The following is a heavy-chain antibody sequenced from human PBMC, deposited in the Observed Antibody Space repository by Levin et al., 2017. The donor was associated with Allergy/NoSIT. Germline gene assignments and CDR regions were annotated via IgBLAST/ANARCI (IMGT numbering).Heavy chain of an antibody. CDR1: GFTFDDYT. CDR3: AKDGHSGWYDY. CDR2: ITWDGDST. D-gene: IGHD6-19*01. V-gene: IGHV3-43*01. J-gene: IGHJ4*02. Sequence: SCAASGFTFDDYTMHWVRQAPGKGLEWVSLITWDGDSTYYADSVKGRFTISRDNSKNSLYLQLNSLETEDTALYYCAKDGHSGWYDYWGQGTLVTVSS.